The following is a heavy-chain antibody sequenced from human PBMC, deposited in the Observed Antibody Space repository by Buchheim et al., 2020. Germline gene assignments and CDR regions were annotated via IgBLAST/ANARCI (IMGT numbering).Heavy chain of an antibody. D-gene: IGHD2-21*02. V-gene: IGHV4-31*03. CDR3: ARGRYCGGGCYSATEH. CDR1: GGSISSGEYF. CDR2: IHNSGST. J-gene: IGHJ1*01. Sequence: QVQLQESGPGLVKPSQTLSLTCTVSGGSISSGEYFWTWIRQHPGKGLEWIGHIHNSGSTYYNPSLGSRVAISVDMSKSQFSLKLSSVTAADTAVYYCARGRYCGGGCYSATEHWGQGTL.